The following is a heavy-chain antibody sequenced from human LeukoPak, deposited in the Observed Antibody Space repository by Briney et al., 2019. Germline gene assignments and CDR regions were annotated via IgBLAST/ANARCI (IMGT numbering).Heavy chain of an antibody. CDR1: GGSISSGGYY. CDR2: IYHSGST. V-gene: IGHV4-30-2*01. CDR3: ARDPGDPVSDY. J-gene: IGHJ4*02. D-gene: IGHD2-21*02. Sequence: SQTLSLTCTVSGGSISSGGYYWSWIRQPPGKGLEWIGYIYHSGSTYYNPSLKSRVTISVDRSKNQFSLKLSSVTAADTAVYYCARDPGDPVSDYWGQGTLVTVSS.